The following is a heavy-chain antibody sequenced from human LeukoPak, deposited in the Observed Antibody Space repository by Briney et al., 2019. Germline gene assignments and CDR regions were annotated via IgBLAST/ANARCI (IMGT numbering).Heavy chain of an antibody. CDR3: ARNAIPRLEWLLADY. V-gene: IGHV3-30*04. CDR2: ISYDGSNK. CDR1: GFTFSSYA. J-gene: IGHJ4*02. D-gene: IGHD3-3*01. Sequence: PGGSLRLSCAASGFTFSSYAMHWVRQAPGKGLEWVAVISYDGSNKYYADSVKGRFTISRDNSKNTLYLQMNSLRAEATAVYYCARNAIPRLEWLLADYWGQGTLVTVSS.